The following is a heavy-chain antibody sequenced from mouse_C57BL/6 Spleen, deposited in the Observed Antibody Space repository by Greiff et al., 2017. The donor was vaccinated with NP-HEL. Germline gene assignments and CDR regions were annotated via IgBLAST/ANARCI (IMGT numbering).Heavy chain of an antibody. D-gene: IGHD2-3*01. CDR1: GYTFTSYG. J-gene: IGHJ3*01. CDR3: AAYDVYYWFAY. Sequence: VQLQQSGAELARPGASVKLSCKASGYTFTSYGISWVKQRTGQGLEWIGEIYPRSGNTYYNEKFKGKATLTADQSSSTAYMELRSLTSEDSAVYFCAAYDVYYWFAYWGQGTLVTVSA. CDR2: IYPRSGNT. V-gene: IGHV1-81*01.